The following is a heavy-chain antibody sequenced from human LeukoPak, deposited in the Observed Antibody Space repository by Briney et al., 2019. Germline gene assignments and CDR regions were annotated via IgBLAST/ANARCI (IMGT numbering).Heavy chain of an antibody. CDR2: IDPSDSYT. CDR1: GYSFTSYW. J-gene: IGHJ6*02. CDR3: ATSLRNGDGGHYYYGMDV. D-gene: IGHD4-17*01. Sequence: NTGESLKISCKGSGYSFTSYWISWVRQMPGKGLEWMGRIDPSDSYTNYSPSFQGHVTISADKSISTAYLQWSSLKASDTAMYYCATSLRNGDGGHYYYGMDVWGQGTTVTVSS. V-gene: IGHV5-10-1*01.